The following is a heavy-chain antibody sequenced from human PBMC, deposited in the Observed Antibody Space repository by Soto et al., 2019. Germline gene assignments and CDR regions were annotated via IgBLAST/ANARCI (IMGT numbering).Heavy chain of an antibody. Sequence: GGSLRLSCAASGFTFSSYGMHWVRQAPGKGLEWVAVISYDGSNKYYADSVKGRFTISRDNSKNTLYLQMNSLRAEDTAVYYCAKDRTPSSGWFFDYWGQGTLVTVSS. CDR3: AKDRTPSSGWFFDY. CDR2: ISYDGSNK. J-gene: IGHJ4*02. D-gene: IGHD6-19*01. V-gene: IGHV3-30*18. CDR1: GFTFSSYG.